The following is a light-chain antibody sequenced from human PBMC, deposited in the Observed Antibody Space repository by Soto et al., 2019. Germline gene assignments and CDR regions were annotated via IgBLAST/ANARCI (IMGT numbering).Light chain of an antibody. CDR3: QHYDNIPFT. J-gene: IGKJ4*01. CDR1: QDISNY. V-gene: IGKV1-33*01. Sequence: DIQMTQSPSSLSASVGDRVAITCQASQDISNYLNWYRQKPGKAPKLLIYDASNLETGVPSRFNGRGSGTDFTFTISSLQPEDIATYYCQHYDNIPFTFGGGTKVDIK. CDR2: DAS.